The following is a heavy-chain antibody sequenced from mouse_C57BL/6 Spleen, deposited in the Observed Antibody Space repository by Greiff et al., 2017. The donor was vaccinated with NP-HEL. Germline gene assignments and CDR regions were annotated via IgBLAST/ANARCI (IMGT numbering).Heavy chain of an antibody. D-gene: IGHD4-1*01. Sequence: QVQLKESGAELVRPGASVTLSCKASGYTFTDYEMHWVKQTPVHGLEWIGAIDPETGGTAYNQKFKGKAILTADKSSSTAYMELRSLTSEDSAVYYCTRSGLTGTSAYWGQGTLVTVSA. CDR1: GYTFTDYE. J-gene: IGHJ3*01. V-gene: IGHV1-15*01. CDR2: IDPETGGT. CDR3: TRSGLTGTSAY.